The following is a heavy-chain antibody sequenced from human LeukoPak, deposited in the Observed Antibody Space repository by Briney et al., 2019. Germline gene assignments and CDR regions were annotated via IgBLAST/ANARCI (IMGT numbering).Heavy chain of an antibody. CDR1: GFTFSSYA. Sequence: GGSLRLSCAASGFTFSSYAMSWVRQAPGTGLERVSAISGSGGSTYYADSVKGRFTISRDNSKNTLYLQMNSLRAEDTAVYYCARTSGYSYGYFDYWGQGTLVTVSS. CDR3: ARTSGYSYGYFDY. D-gene: IGHD5-18*01. V-gene: IGHV3-23*01. J-gene: IGHJ4*02. CDR2: ISGSGGST.